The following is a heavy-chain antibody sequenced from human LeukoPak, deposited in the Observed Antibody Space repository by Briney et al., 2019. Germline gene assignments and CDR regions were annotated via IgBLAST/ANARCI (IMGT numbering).Heavy chain of an antibody. CDR2: ISGSGGST. V-gene: IGHV3-23*01. J-gene: IGHJ6*03. CDR1: GFTFSIYD. CDR3: ARVGALNGYYMDV. D-gene: IGHD3-16*01. Sequence: PGGSLRLSCAASGFTFSIYDMSWVRQAPGKGLEWVSGISGSGGSTYYADSVKGRFTISRDNSKNTLYLQMNSLRAEDTAVYYCARVGALNGYYMDVWGKGTTVTVSS.